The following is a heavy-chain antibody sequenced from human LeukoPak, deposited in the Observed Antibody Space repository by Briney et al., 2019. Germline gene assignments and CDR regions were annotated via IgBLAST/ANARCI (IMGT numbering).Heavy chain of an antibody. CDR2: IYYSGST. CDR3: ARLRGYDWPTFDY. Sequence: SETLSLTCTVSGGSISSYYWSWIRQPPGKGLEWIGYIYYSGSTNYNPSLKSRVTISVDTSKNQFSLKLSSVTAADTAVYYCARLRGYDWPTFDYWGQGTLVTVSS. D-gene: IGHD5-12*01. V-gene: IGHV4-59*08. CDR1: GGSISSYY. J-gene: IGHJ4*02.